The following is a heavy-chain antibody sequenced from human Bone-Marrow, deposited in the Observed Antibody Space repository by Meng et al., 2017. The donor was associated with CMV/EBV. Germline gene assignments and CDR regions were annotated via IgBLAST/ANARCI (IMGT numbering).Heavy chain of an antibody. V-gene: IGHV4-59*01. J-gene: IGHJ4*02. CDR2: IYYSGST. Sequence: SETLSLTCTVSGGSISSYYWSWIRQPPGKGLEWIGYIYYSGSTNYNPSLKSRVTISVDTSKNQFSLKLSSVTAADTAVYYCARVSYDFWSGYLFDYWGQGNLVNVAS. CDR1: GGSISSYY. D-gene: IGHD3-3*01. CDR3: ARVSYDFWSGYLFDY.